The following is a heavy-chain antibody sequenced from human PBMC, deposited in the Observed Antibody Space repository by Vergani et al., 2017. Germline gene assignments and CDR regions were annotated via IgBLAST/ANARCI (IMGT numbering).Heavy chain of an antibody. D-gene: IGHD6-13*01. J-gene: IGHJ6*02. CDR1: GYSISSGYY. CDR2: IYHSGST. Sequence: QVQLQESGPGLVKPSETLSLTCTVSGYSISSGYYWGWIRQPPGKGLEWIGSIYHSGSTYYNPSLKSRVTISVDTSKNQFSLKLSSVTAADTAVYYCARDSSIAAAAPTCIYYYYYYGMDVWGQGTTVTVAS. CDR3: ARDSSIAAAAPTCIYYYYYYGMDV. V-gene: IGHV4-38-2*02.